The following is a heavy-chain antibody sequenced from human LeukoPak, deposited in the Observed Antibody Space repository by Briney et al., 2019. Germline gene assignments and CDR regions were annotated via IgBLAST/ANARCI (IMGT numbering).Heavy chain of an antibody. CDR1: GGSISSGGYY. V-gene: IGHV4-31*03. CDR2: IYYSGST. J-gene: IGHJ4*02. D-gene: IGHD3-3*01. CDR3: ARAPIFGVAYFDY. Sequence: SQTLSLTCTVSGGSISSGGYYWSWIRQHTGKGLEWIGYIYYSGSTYYNPSLKSRVSMSVDASKTQFSLNLSSVTAADTVVYYCARAPIFGVAYFDYWGQGSLVTVSS.